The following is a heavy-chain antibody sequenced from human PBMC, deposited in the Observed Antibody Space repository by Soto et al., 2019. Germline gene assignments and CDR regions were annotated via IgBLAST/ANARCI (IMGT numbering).Heavy chain of an antibody. Sequence: ASVKVSCKASGYTFTGYYMHWVRQAPGQGLEWMGWINPNSGSTNYAQKFQGWVTMTRDTSISTAYMELSRLRSDDTAVYYCARGGSITMVRGVYYYGMDVWGQGTTVTVSS. CDR2: INPNSGST. V-gene: IGHV1-2*04. CDR3: ARGGSITMVRGVYYYGMDV. D-gene: IGHD3-10*01. CDR1: GYTFTGYY. J-gene: IGHJ6*02.